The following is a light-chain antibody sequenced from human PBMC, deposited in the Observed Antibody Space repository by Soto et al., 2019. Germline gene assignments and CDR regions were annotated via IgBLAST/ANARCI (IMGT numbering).Light chain of an antibody. CDR2: GAS. Sequence: EIVLTQSPGTLSLSPGERATLSCRASQSVRSSSLAWYQQKPGQAPRLLIYGASSRATGIPDRFSGSGSGTDFTLTISRLEPEDFAVYYCQQYSSSPLTFGGGTKVDIK. J-gene: IGKJ4*01. CDR3: QQYSSSPLT. V-gene: IGKV3-20*01. CDR1: QSVRSSS.